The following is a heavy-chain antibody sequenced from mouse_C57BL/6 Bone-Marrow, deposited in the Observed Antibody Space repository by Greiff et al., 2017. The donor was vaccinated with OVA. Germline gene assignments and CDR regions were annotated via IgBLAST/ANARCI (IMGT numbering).Heavy chain of an antibody. V-gene: IGHV1-81*01. CDR1: GYTFTSYG. CDR3: ARYLVYYGNYGYFDV. J-gene: IGHJ1*03. CDR2: IYPRSGNT. D-gene: IGHD2-1*01. Sequence: QVQLKESGAELARPGASVKLSCKASGYTFTSYGISWVKQRTGQGLEWIGEIYPRSGNTYYNEKFKGKATLTADKSSSTAYMELRSLTSEDSAVYFCARYLVYYGNYGYFDVWGTGTTVTVSS.